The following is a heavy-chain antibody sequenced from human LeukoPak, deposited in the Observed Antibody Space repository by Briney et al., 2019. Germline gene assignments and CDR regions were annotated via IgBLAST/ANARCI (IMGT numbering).Heavy chain of an antibody. Sequence: GGSLRLSCAASGFTFSSYGMHWVRQAPGKGLEWVAVISYDGSSKYYADSVKGRFTISRDNSKNTLYLHMNSLTVEDTAVYYCGRGMRDYYGLDYWGQGILVTVSS. CDR2: ISYDGSSK. V-gene: IGHV3-30*03. D-gene: IGHD3-10*01. CDR3: GRGMRDYYGLDY. CDR1: GFTFSSYG. J-gene: IGHJ4*02.